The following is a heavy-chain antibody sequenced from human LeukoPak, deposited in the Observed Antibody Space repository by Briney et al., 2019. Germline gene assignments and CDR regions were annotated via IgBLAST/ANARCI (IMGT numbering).Heavy chain of an antibody. Sequence: AGSLRLSCAASGFTFSSYAMSWVRQAPGKGLEWVSAISATGGSTYYADSVKRRFTVSRDNSKNTLYLQMNSLRAEDTAVYYCAKDWGSGWLFDYWGQGTLDRVSS. CDR2: ISATGGST. V-gene: IGHV3-23*01. CDR1: GFTFSSYA. CDR3: AKDWGSGWLFDY. J-gene: IGHJ4*02. D-gene: IGHD6-19*01.